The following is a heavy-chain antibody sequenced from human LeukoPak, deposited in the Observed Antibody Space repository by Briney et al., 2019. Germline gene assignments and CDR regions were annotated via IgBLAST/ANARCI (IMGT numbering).Heavy chain of an antibody. Sequence: LSLTCTVSGGSISSGGYYWSWVRQAPGKGLEWVSVIYSGGSTYYADSVKGRFTISRHNSKNTLYLQMNSLRAEDTAVYYCARELKRGYSGYDLGYWGQGTLVTVSS. J-gene: IGHJ4*02. V-gene: IGHV3-53*04. CDR3: ARELKRGYSGYDLGY. CDR1: GGSISSGGYY. CDR2: IYSGGST. D-gene: IGHD5-12*01.